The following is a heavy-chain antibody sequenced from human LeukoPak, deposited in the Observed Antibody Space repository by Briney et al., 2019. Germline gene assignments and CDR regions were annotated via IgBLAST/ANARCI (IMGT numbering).Heavy chain of an antibody. CDR3: ARERARRGEVSVDY. CDR1: GFTFSSYS. CDR2: ISSSSYI. V-gene: IGHV3-21*01. D-gene: IGHD3-10*01. Sequence: PGGSLRLSCAASGFTFSSYSMNWVRQAPGKGLEWVSSISSSSYIYYADSVNGRFTISRDNAKNSLYLQMNSLRAEDTAVYYCARERARRGEVSVDYWGQGTLVTVSS. J-gene: IGHJ4*02.